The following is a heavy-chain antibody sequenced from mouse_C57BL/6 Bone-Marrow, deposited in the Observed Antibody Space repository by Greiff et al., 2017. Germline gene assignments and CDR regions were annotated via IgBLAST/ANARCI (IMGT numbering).Heavy chain of an antibody. V-gene: IGHV14-4*01. CDR2: IGPDNGVT. CDR3: TLITTLVATDY. CDR1: GFNFNDYY. D-gene: IGHD1-1*01. J-gene: IGHJ2*01. Sequence: VQLMESGAELVRPGASVKLSCTASGFNFNDYYMHWVQQTPEQGLEWIGWIGPDNGVTEYASTVQGKATITADTSSNTPYLQLSSLTSEDTAVYYCTLITTLVATDYWGQGTTLTVSS.